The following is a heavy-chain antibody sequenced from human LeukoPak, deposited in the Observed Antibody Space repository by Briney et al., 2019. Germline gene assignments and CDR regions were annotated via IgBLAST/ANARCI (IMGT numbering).Heavy chain of an antibody. Sequence: PGGSLRLSCAASGFTFSSYPVSWVRQAPGRGLEWVPAITSSGGTYYIPSVRGRFIVSRDNSRNTLYLQMNGLTAEDTAIYYCAKEDYRDHTTGFDSWGQGTPVTVSS. CDR2: ITSSGGT. V-gene: IGHV3-23*01. D-gene: IGHD4-17*01. J-gene: IGHJ5*01. CDR3: AKEDYRDHTTGFDS. CDR1: GFTFSSYP.